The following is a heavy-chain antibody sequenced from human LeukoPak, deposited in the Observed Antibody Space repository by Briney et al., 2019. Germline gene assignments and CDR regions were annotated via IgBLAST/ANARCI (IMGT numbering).Heavy chain of an antibody. V-gene: IGHV3-23*01. CDR3: AKTYGHYGRFFDY. CDR2: ISGSGGST. CDR1: GFTFSSYA. Sequence: GGSLRLSCAASGFTFSSYAMSWVRQAPGKGLEWVSAISGSGGSTYYADSVKGRFTISRDSSKNTLYLQMNSLRAEDTAVYYCAKTYGHYGRFFDYWGQGTLVTVSS. D-gene: IGHD4-17*01. J-gene: IGHJ4*02.